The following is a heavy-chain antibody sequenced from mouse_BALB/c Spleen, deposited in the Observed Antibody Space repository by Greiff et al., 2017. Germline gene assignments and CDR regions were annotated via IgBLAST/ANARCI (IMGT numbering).Heavy chain of an antibody. CDR3: ARGDTTAGFAY. Sequence: VQLQQSGPQLVRPGASVKISCKASGYSFTSYWMHWVKQRPGQGLEWIGMIDPSDSETRLNQKFKDKATLTVDKSSSTAYMQLSSPTSEDSAVYYCARGDTTAGFAYWGQGTLVTVSA. CDR2: IDPSDSET. D-gene: IGHD1-2*01. V-gene: IGHV1S127*01. CDR1: GYSFTSYW. J-gene: IGHJ3*01.